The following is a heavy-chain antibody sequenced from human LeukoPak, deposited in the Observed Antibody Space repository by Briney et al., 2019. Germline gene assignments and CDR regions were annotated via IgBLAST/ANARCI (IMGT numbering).Heavy chain of an antibody. J-gene: IGHJ4*02. CDR1: GFTFSHYW. Sequence: GGSLRLSCAASGFTFSHYWMHWVRQAPGKGLEWVSRMNTDGSDTKYADSVKGRFTISRDNAKNTLYLQMNSLRAEDTAVYYCARGQRSPGDARLFDYWGQGTLVTVSS. D-gene: IGHD3-10*01. CDR3: ARGQRSPGDARLFDY. CDR2: MNTDGSDT. V-gene: IGHV3-74*03.